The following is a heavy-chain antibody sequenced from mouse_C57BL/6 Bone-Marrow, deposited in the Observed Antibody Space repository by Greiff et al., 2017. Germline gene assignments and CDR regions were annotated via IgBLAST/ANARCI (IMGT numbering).Heavy chain of an antibody. CDR2: ISYDGSH. CDR3: ASELRFYWYFDV. V-gene: IGHV3-6*01. CDR1: GYSITSGYY. Sequence: EVHLVESGPGLVKPSQSLSLTCSVTGYSITSGYYWNWIRQFPGNKLEWMGYISYDGSHNYNPSLKNRISITRDTSKNQFFLKLNSVTTEDTATYYCASELRFYWYFDVWGTGTTVTVSS. J-gene: IGHJ1*03. D-gene: IGHD1-1*01.